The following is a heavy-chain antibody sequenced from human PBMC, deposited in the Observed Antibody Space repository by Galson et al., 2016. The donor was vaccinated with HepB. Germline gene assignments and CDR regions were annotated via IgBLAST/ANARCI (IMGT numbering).Heavy chain of an antibody. D-gene: IGHD6-13*01. CDR1: GDSISSGGSY. V-gene: IGHV4-31*03. Sequence: TLFLPCSVSGDSISSGGSYWSWIRQHPGKGLEWIGHINHKGSASYRPSLKSRLTISVDTSKNQIALEVRSVSAAYTAVYYCARWGGGYSLNWFDPWGQGTMVTVSS. J-gene: IGHJ5*02. CDR2: INHKGSA. CDR3: ARWGGGYSLNWFDP.